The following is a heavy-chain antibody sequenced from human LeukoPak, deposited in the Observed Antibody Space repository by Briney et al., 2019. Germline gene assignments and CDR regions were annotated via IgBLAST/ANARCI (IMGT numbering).Heavy chain of an antibody. V-gene: IGHV3-30*02. CDR2: IRYDGSNK. Sequence: PGGSLRLSCAASGFTFSSYGMHWVRQAPGKGLEWVAFIRYDGSNKYYADSVKGRFTISRDNAKNSLYLQMNSQRAEDTAVYYCARDPGSMTTVTTDYWGQGTLVTVSS. J-gene: IGHJ4*02. CDR1: GFTFSSYG. D-gene: IGHD4-11*01. CDR3: ARDPGSMTTVTTDY.